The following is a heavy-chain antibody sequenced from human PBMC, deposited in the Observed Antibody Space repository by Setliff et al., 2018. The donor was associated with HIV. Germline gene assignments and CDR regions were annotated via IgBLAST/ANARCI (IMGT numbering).Heavy chain of an antibody. CDR3: ARSIYGSGSYPLDY. Sequence: PSETLSLTCTSSGDSISGYYWSWIRQPAGKGLEWIGRIYDSGSTKYNPSLKSRVTMSLDTSKNQFSLNLDSVTAADTAVFYCARSIYGSGSYPLDYWGQGILVTVSS. J-gene: IGHJ4*02. CDR2: IYDSGST. D-gene: IGHD3-10*01. V-gene: IGHV4-4*07. CDR1: GDSISGYY.